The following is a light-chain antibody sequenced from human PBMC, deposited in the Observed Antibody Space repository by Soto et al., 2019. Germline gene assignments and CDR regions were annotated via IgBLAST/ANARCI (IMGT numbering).Light chain of an antibody. Sequence: QSALTQPSSVSGSPGQSVTISGTGTSSDVGRYDYVSWYQQHPGKAPKLIIYDVSERPSGVPDRFSGSKFGNTPSLTISGLQAEDEADYSCCSFAGSYTYVFGTGTKVTAL. J-gene: IGLJ1*01. CDR2: DVS. CDR1: SSDVGRYDY. V-gene: IGLV2-11*01. CDR3: CSFAGSYTYV.